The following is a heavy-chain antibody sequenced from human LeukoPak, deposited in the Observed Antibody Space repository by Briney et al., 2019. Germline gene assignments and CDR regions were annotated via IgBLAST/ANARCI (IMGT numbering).Heavy chain of an antibody. J-gene: IGHJ4*02. CDR2: IYYSGST. CDR3: ARVSRSYYAEPDY. D-gene: IGHD3-10*01. V-gene: IGHV4-31*03. CDR1: GGSISSGGYY. Sequence: SQTLSLTCTVSGGSISSGGYYWSWIRQHPGKGLEWIGYIYYSGSTYYNPSPKSRVTISVDTSKNQFSLKLSSVTAADTAVYYCARVSRSYYAEPDYWGQGTLVTVSS.